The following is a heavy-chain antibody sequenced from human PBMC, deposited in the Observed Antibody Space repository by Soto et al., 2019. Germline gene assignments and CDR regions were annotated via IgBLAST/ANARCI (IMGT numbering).Heavy chain of an antibody. CDR2: MSYDGTNK. Sequence: QVQLVESGGGVVQPGRSLRLSCAASGFTFSSYGMHWVRQAPGEGLEWVAVMSYDGTNKYYADSVKGRFTISRDKSKNKLSMQMNSLRGEDTAVYYCAKESYRSSSYYYGMDVWGQGTTVTVSS. J-gene: IGHJ6*02. V-gene: IGHV3-30*18. D-gene: IGHD6-6*01. CDR3: AKESYRSSSYYYGMDV. CDR1: GFTFSSYG.